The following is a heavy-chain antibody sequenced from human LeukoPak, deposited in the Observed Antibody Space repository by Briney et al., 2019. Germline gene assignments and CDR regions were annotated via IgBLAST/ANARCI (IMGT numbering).Heavy chain of an antibody. CDR1: GGSFSGYD. J-gene: IGHJ5*02. CDR3: ATGRLRVTIFGPYNWFDP. D-gene: IGHD3-3*01. Sequence: PSETLSLTCAVYGGSFSGYDWSWIRQPPGKGLEWIGEINHSGSTNYNPSLKSRVTISVDTSKNQFSLKLSSVTAADTAVYYCATGRLRVTIFGPYNWFDPWGQGNLVTVSS. V-gene: IGHV4-34*01. CDR2: INHSGST.